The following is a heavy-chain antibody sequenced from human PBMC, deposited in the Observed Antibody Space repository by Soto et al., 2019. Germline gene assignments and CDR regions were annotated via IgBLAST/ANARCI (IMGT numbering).Heavy chain of an antibody. CDR3: ARDGSGFHWYFDL. Sequence: QVQLQQSGPGLVKPSQTLSLICAISGDSVSSKTATWNWIRQSPSRGLEWLGRTYYRSKWYNDYAVSVNSRAVITPDTSMNQLSLQLNSVTPEDAAVYFCARDGSGFHWYFDLWGRGTLVTVSS. CDR1: GDSVSSKTAT. D-gene: IGHD6-19*01. J-gene: IGHJ2*01. V-gene: IGHV6-1*01. CDR2: TYYRSKWYN.